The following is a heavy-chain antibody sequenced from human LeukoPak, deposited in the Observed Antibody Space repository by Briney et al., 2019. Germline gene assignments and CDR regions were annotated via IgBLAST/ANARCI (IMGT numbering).Heavy chain of an antibody. Sequence: SSETLSLTCTVSGGSVSSGSYYWSWIRQPPGKGLEWIGYIYYSGSTNYNPSLKSRVTISVDTSKNQFSLKLSSVTAADTAVYYCARVGGLAAALFDYWGQGTLVTVSS. J-gene: IGHJ4*02. CDR3: ARVGGLAAALFDY. CDR2: IYYSGST. CDR1: GGSVSSGSYY. V-gene: IGHV4-61*01. D-gene: IGHD6-13*01.